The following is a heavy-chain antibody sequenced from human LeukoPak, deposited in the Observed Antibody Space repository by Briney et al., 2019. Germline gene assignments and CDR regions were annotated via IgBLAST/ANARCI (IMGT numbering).Heavy chain of an antibody. V-gene: IGHV4-34*01. J-gene: IGHJ4*02. Sequence: SETLSLTCAVYGGSFSGYYWSWIRQPPGKGLEWIGEINHSGSTNYNPSLKSRVTISVDTSKSQFSLKLSSVTAADTAVYYCARGWWLRLLDYWGQGTLVTVSS. CDR2: INHSGST. D-gene: IGHD5-12*01. CDR3: ARGWWLRLLDY. CDR1: GGSFSGYY.